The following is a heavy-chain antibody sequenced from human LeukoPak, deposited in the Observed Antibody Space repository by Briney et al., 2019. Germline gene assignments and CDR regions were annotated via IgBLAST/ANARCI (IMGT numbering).Heavy chain of an antibody. CDR2: ISGRDGST. J-gene: IGHJ4*02. D-gene: IGHD5-12*01. V-gene: IGHV3-23*01. CDR1: GFTFSSFA. CDR3: AKERVATSHYFDY. Sequence: GGSLRLSCAASGFTFSSFAMSWVRQAPGKGLEWVSGISGRDGSTYYADSVKGRFTISRDNSKNTLYLQMNSLRAEDTAVYYCAKERVATSHYFDYWGQGTLVTVSS.